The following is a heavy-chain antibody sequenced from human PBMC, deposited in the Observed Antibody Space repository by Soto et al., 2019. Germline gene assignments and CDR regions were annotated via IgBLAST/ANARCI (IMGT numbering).Heavy chain of an antibody. CDR2: ISYDGSNK. V-gene: IGHV3-30-3*01. Sequence: AGGSLRLSCAASGFPFSGYAMHRVRQAPGKGLEWVAVISYDGSNKYYADSVKGRFTISRDNSKNTLYLQMNSLRAEDTAVYYCARDKGRGNDHYYYYGMDVWGQGTTVTVSS. CDR1: GFPFSGYA. CDR3: ARDKGRGNDHYYYYGMDV. J-gene: IGHJ6*02. D-gene: IGHD1-1*01.